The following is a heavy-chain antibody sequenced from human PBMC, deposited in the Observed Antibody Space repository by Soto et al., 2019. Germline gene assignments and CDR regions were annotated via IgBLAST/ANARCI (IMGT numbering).Heavy chain of an antibody. CDR3: TTESTDFWSGYFQDAFDI. CDR2: IKSKTDGGTT. CDR1: GFTFSNAW. Sequence: GGSLRLSCAASGFTFSNAWMSWVRQAPGKGLEWVGRIKSKTDGGTTDYAAPVKGRLTISRDDSKNTLYLQMNSLKTEDTAVYYCTTESTDFWSGYFQDAFDIWGQGTMVTVSS. D-gene: IGHD3-3*01. J-gene: IGHJ3*02. V-gene: IGHV3-15*01.